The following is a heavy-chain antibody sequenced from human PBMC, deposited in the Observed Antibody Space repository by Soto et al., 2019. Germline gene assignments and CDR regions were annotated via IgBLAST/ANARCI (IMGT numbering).Heavy chain of an antibody. CDR2: ISAAGDP. V-gene: IGHV3-13*05. CDR3: ARTDRDFYGLDV. CDR1: GFTFRNYD. J-gene: IGHJ6*02. Sequence: EVQLVESGGGLVQPGGSLRLSCEASGFTFRNYDMHWFRQGTVKGLEWVSGISAAGDPDYADSVEGRFTISRENAQNSFFLQMNSLRVGDTAVYYCARTDRDFYGLDVWGQGTTVIVSS.